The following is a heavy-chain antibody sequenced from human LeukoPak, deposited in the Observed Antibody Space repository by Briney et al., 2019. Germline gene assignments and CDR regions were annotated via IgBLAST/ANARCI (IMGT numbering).Heavy chain of an antibody. Sequence: AASVKVSCKVSGYSLTELSMHWVRQAPGKGLEWMGGFDSEDGETIYAQKFQGRVTMTEDTSTDTAYMELSSLRSEDTAVYYCATEGGCSGGSCKNYYYYGMDVWGQGTTVTVSS. J-gene: IGHJ6*02. D-gene: IGHD2-15*01. V-gene: IGHV1-24*01. CDR3: ATEGGCSGGSCKNYYYYGMDV. CDR2: FDSEDGET. CDR1: GYSLTELS.